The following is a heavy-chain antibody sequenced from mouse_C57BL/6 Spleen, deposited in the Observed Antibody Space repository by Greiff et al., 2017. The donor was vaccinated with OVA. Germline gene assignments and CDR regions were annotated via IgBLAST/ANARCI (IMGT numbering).Heavy chain of an antibody. V-gene: IGHV1-52*01. CDR3: ARSDYGSSDWFAY. CDR2: IDPSDSET. D-gene: IGHD1-1*01. Sequence: QVQLQQPGAELVRPGSSVKLSCKASGYTFTSYWMHWVKQRPIQGLEWIGNIDPSDSETHYNQKFKDKATLPVDKSSSTAYMQLSSLTSEDSAVYYCARSDYGSSDWFAYWGQGTLVTVSA. J-gene: IGHJ3*01. CDR1: GYTFTSYW.